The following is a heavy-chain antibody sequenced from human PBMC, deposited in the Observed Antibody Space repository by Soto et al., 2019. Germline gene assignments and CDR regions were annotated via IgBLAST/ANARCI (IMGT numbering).Heavy chain of an antibody. Sequence: SQTLPLTCASSGDSISTNNVAWNWIRQSPSGGLEWLGRTGYTSKWYNDYAVSVRSRITINPDTSKNQFSLQLNSVTLDDTAVYYCARGKYSAFDYWGQGTLVTVSS. CDR3: ARGKYSAFDY. J-gene: IGHJ4*02. CDR2: TGYTSKWYN. D-gene: IGHD5-18*01. V-gene: IGHV6-1*01. CDR1: GDSISTNNVA.